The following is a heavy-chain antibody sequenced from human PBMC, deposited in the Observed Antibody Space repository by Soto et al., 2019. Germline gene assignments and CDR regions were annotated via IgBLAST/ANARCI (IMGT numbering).Heavy chain of an antibody. CDR1: GGTFSSYA. CDR2: IIPIFGTA. D-gene: IGHD6-13*01. J-gene: IGHJ6*02. Sequence: SVKVSCKASGGTFSSYAISWVRQAPGQGLEWMGGIIPIFGTANYAQKFQGRVTITADESTSTAYMELSSLRSEDTAVYYCARDAIAAAGREGYYYYYGMDVWGQGTTVTVSS. V-gene: IGHV1-69*13. CDR3: ARDAIAAAGREGYYYYYGMDV.